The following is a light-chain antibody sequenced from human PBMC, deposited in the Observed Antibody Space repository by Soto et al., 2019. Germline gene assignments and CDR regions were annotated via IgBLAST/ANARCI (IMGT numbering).Light chain of an antibody. Sequence: DIQMTQSPSTLSASVGDRVTITCRASQSISSWLAWYQQKPGKAPEVLIYKASSLESGVPSRFSGSGSGTEFTHTISSLQPDDFATYYCQQYNSYSRTFGQGTKVEIK. J-gene: IGKJ1*01. CDR2: KAS. V-gene: IGKV1-5*03. CDR1: QSISSW. CDR3: QQYNSYSRT.